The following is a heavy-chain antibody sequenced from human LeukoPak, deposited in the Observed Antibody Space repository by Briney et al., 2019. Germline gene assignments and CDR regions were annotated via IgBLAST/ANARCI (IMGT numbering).Heavy chain of an antibody. D-gene: IGHD5-24*01. CDR3: ARGEQDMATMSIDY. CDR2: SSSGSSTI. V-gene: IGHV3-48*01. CDR1: GFTFSNYA. Sequence: GGSLRLSCAASGFTFSNYAMNWVRQAPGKGLEWVSYSSSGSSTIYYADSVWGRFTISRDNAKNSLYLQMYSLRAEDTAVYYCARGEQDMATMSIDYWGQGTLVTVSS. J-gene: IGHJ4*02.